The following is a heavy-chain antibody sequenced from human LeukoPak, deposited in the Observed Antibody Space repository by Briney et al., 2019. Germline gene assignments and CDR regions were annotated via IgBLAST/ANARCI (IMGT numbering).Heavy chain of an antibody. V-gene: IGHV3-15*01. J-gene: IGHJ4*02. CDR3: TTARRASSSLDY. CDR2: IRGKAAGGTP. CDR1: GLTFSSAW. Sequence: GGSLRLSCTASGLTFSSAWMSWVRQAPGKGLEWIGHIRGKAAGGTPDYAAPVKGEFTISRDDSKSTLFLQMDSLQIEDTAVYYCTTARRASSSLDYWGQGTLVTVSS. D-gene: IGHD5-24*01.